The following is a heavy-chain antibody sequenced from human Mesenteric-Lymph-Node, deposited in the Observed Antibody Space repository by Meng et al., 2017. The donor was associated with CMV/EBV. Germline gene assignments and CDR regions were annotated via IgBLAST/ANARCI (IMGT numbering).Heavy chain of an antibody. CDR2: ISYDGSNK. CDR3: ASSGGYYYGSGSRNWFDP. V-gene: IGHV3-30-3*01. CDR1: GLTFSSYA. J-gene: IGHJ5*02. Sequence: GESLKISCAASGLTFSSYAMHWVRQAPGKGLEWVAVISYDGSNKYYADSVKGRFTISRDNSKNTLYLQMNSLRAEDTAVYYCASSGGYYYGSGSRNWFDPWGQGTLVTVSS. D-gene: IGHD3-10*01.